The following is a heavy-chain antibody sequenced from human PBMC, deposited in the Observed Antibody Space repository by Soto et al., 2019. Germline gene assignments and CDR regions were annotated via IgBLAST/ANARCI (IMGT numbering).Heavy chain of an antibody. CDR1: GGTFSSYA. CDR3: ARVYYYDSSGYDPDWFDP. CDR2: IIPIFGTA. D-gene: IGHD3-22*01. Sequence: QVQLVQSGAEVQKPGSSVKVSCKASGGTFSSYAISWVRQAPGQGLEWMGGIIPIFGTANYAQKFQGRVTITADESTSTAYMELSSLRSEDTAVYYCARVYYYDSSGYDPDWFDPWGQGTLVTVSS. J-gene: IGHJ5*02. V-gene: IGHV1-69*01.